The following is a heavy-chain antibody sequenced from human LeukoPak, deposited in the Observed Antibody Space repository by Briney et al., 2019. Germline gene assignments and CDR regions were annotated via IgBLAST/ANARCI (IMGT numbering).Heavy chain of an antibody. J-gene: IGHJ5*02. CDR1: GYTFTSYG. CDR2: IIPIFGTE. CDR3: ARARSPSSGYLLRDHNWFDP. Sequence: ASVKVSCKASGYTFTSYGISWVRQAPGQGLEWMGGIIPIFGTENYAQKFQGRVTITTDESTSTAYMELSSLRSEDTAVYYCARARSPSSGYLLRDHNWFDPWGQGTLVTVSS. D-gene: IGHD3-22*01. V-gene: IGHV1-69*05.